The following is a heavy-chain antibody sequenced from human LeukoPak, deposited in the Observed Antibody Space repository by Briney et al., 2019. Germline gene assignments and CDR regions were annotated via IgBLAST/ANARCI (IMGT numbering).Heavy chain of an antibody. J-gene: IGHJ3*01. D-gene: IGHD2-15*01. CDR2: AYRTGST. V-gene: IGHV4-59*11. CDR1: GVSISSHY. CDR3: ARDFQRLGSDAFDF. Sequence: SETLSLTCTVSGVSISSHYWSWIRQPPGKGLEWVGYAYRTGSTSSNPSLKSRATMSVDTSKNQFSLRLTSLTAADTAVYYCARDFQRLGSDAFDFWGQGTMVTVSS.